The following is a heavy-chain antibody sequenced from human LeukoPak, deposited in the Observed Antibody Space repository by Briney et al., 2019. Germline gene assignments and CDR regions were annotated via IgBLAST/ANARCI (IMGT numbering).Heavy chain of an antibody. D-gene: IGHD2-2*01. CDR1: GFTFSSYS. J-gene: IGHJ4*02. CDR3: AADIVVVPAAFFDY. V-gene: IGHV3-21*01. Sequence: GGSLRLSCAASGFTFSSYSMNWVRQAPGKGLEWVSSISSSSYIYYADSVKGRFTISRDNAKNSLYLQMNSLRAEDTAVYYCAADIVVVPAAFFDYWGQGTLVTVSS. CDR2: ISSSSYI.